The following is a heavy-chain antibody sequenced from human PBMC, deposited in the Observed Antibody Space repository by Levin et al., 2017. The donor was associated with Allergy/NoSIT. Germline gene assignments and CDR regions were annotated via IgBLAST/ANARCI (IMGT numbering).Heavy chain of an antibody. D-gene: IGHD4-11*01. CDR3: ARQVTGTTLTTLYYFDY. V-gene: IGHV1-69*04. Sequence: SVKVSCKASGDTFSSYGVSWLRQAPGQGLEWLGTIIPLLTIANYAQKFQGRVTITADKSTPTAFMELSGLTSVDTAVYYCARQVTGTTLTTLYYFDYWGQGTLVTVTS. CDR2: IIPLLTIA. CDR1: GDTFSSYG. J-gene: IGHJ4*02.